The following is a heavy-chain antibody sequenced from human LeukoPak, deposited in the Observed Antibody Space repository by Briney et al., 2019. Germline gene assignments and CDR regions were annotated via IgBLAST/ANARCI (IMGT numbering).Heavy chain of an antibody. CDR2: ISSSSSYI. CDR3: ARDYYDSSGYSRIFDY. V-gene: IGHV3-21*01. J-gene: IGHJ4*02. D-gene: IGHD3-22*01. Sequence: GGSLRLSCAASGFTFSSYSMNWVRQAPGKGLEWVSSISSSSSYIYYADSVKGRFTTSRANAKNSLYLQMNSLRAEDTAVYYCARDYYDSSGYSRIFDYWGQGTLVTVSS. CDR1: GFTFSSYS.